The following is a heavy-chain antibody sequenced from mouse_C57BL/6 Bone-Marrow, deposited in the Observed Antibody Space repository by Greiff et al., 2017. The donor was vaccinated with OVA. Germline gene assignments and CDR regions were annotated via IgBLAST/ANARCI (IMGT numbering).Heavy chain of an antibody. V-gene: IGHV3-6*01. J-gene: IGHJ4*01. D-gene: IGHD1-1*01. CDR3: ARHSGSSYAMDY. CDR1: GYSITSGYY. CDR2: ISYDGSN. Sequence: EVKLMESGPGLVKPSQSLSLTCSVTGYSITSGYYWNWIRQFPGNKLEWMGYISYDGSNNYNPSLKNRISITRDTSKNQFFLKLNSVTTEDTATYYCARHSGSSYAMDYWGQGTSVTVSS.